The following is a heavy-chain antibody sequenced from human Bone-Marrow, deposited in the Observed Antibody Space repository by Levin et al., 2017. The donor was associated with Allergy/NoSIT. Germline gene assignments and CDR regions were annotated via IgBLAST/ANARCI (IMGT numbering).Heavy chain of an antibody. CDR1: GFTFDDYA. D-gene: IGHD4-17*01. V-gene: IGHV3-9*01. J-gene: IGHJ2*01. CDR3: AKDSLRMTTVSHPGNFGL. CDR2: IGWDSDNI. Sequence: GGSLRLSCAASGFTFDDYAIHWVRQAPGKGLEWVSGIGWDSDNIGYADSVKGRFTISRDNAKNSVYLQMNSLRPEDTALYYCAKDSLRMTTVSHPGNFGLWGRGTLVTVSS.